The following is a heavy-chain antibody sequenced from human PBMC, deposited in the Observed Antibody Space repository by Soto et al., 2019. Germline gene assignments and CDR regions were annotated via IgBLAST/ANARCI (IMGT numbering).Heavy chain of an antibody. D-gene: IGHD2-21*02. CDR3: ARPTVVTPGYYLDY. CDR2: IHPSDFDT. J-gene: IGHJ4*02. Sequence: PGESLKISCKGSGYSFTSYWIGWVRQMPGKGLEWMGIIHPSDFDTRYSPSFQGQVTISADTSTSTVYLELSSLRSEDTAVYFCARPTVVTPGYYLDYWGQGTLVTVSS. V-gene: IGHV5-51*01. CDR1: GYSFTSYW.